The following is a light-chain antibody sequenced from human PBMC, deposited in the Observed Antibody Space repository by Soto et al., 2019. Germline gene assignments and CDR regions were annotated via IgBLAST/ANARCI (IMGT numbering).Light chain of an antibody. CDR3: CSFTTSSTYV. CDR1: SSDVGGYNY. J-gene: IGLJ1*01. V-gene: IGLV2-14*01. Sequence: QSALTQPASVSGSPGQSITISCTGNSSDVGGYNYVSWYQQYPGKAPKVMIYDVTNRPSGVSNRFSGSRSGNTASLTISGLQAEDEADYYCCSFTTSSTYVFGTGTKLTVL. CDR2: DVT.